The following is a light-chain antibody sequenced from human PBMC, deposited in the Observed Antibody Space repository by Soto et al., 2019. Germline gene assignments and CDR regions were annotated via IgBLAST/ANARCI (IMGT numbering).Light chain of an antibody. J-gene: IGKJ5*01. CDR3: QQYYTTPCT. Sequence: DIVMTQSPDSLAVSLGERATINCKSSQSVLYSSNNKNYLAWYQHKPGHPPKLLIYWASNRESGVPDRFSGSGSGTDFTHTISSLQAEDVAVYYCQQYYTTPCTFGQGTRLEIK. CDR2: WAS. CDR1: QSVLYSSNNKNY. V-gene: IGKV4-1*01.